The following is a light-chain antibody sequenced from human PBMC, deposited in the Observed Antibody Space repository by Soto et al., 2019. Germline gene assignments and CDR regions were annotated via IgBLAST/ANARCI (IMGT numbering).Light chain of an antibody. J-gene: IGKJ4*01. CDR3: QQHINWPLT. Sequence: EIVLTQSPGTLSLSPGERATLPCRASQSVTSSYLAWYQQKPGQAPRLLIYEASNRATGIPARFSGSGSGADFTLTISSLEPEDFALYYCQQHINWPLTFGGGTKVDIK. CDR2: EAS. CDR1: QSVTSSY. V-gene: IGKV3-11*01.